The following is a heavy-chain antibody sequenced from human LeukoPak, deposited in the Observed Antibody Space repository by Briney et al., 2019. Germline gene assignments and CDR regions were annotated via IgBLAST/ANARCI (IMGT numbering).Heavy chain of an antibody. CDR1: GGTFSSYA. CDR2: IIPIFGTA. CDR3: ARVRNEWLWKDNYYYYYMDV. Sequence: EAPVKVSCKASGGTFSSYAISWVRQAPGQGPEWMGGIIPIFGTANYAQKFQGRVTITADESTSTAYMELSSLRSEDTAVYYCARVRNEWLWKDNYYYYYMDVWGKGTTVTVSS. J-gene: IGHJ6*03. D-gene: IGHD5-12*01. V-gene: IGHV1-69*13.